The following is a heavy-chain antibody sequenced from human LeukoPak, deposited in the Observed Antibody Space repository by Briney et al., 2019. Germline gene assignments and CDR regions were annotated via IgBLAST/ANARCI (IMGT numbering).Heavy chain of an antibody. D-gene: IGHD5-18*01. CDR3: MTAAGYNFGQY. CDR1: GLTFNNNY. CDR2: LYIGGNT. V-gene: IGHV3-53*01. J-gene: IGHJ4*02. Sequence: GGSLRLSCAASGLTFNNNYMNWVRQAPGKGLEWVSALYIGGNTYYADSVGGRFTISRDNSKNTLYLQMNSLRAEDTAIYYCMTAAGYNFGQYWGQGTLVTVSS.